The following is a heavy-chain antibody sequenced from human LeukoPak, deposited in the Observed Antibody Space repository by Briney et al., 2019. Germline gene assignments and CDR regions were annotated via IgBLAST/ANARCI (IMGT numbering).Heavy chain of an antibody. J-gene: IGHJ6*02. CDR2: FSAHNGDK. CDR3: ARDAMVRGVIINFYYGMDV. D-gene: IGHD3-10*01. V-gene: IGHV1-18*01. CDR1: GYTFTSYG. Sequence: GASVKVSCKASGYTFTSYGVSWVRQAPGQGLEWMGWFSAHNGDKNQTQKLQGRVTMTTDTSTSTAYMELRSLRSDDTALYYCARDAMVRGVIINFYYGMDVWGQGTTVIVSS.